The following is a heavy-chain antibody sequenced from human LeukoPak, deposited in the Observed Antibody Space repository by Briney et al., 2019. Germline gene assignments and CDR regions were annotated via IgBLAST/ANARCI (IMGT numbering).Heavy chain of an antibody. D-gene: IGHD2-8*01. CDR2: IIPIFGTA. J-gene: IGHJ5*02. Sequence: SVKVSCKASGGTFISYAISWVRQAPGQGLEWMGGIIPIFGTANYAQKFQGRVTITTDESTSTAYMELSSLRSEDTAVYYCARGNGGENWFDPWGQGTLVTVSS. CDR3: ARGNGGENWFDP. V-gene: IGHV1-69*05. CDR1: GGTFISYA.